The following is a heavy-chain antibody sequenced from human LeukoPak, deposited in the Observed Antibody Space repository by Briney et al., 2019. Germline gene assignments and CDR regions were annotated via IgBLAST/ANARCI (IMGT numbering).Heavy chain of an antibody. Sequence: SETLSLTCTVSGYSISSGYYWGWIRQPPGKGLEWIGNIYHSGSTYYNPSLKSRVTMSEDTSKNQFSLKLSSVTAADTAVYYCARGVYDFWSGYYLEAGDYYYYYMDVWGKGTKVTVSS. J-gene: IGHJ6*03. CDR3: ARGVYDFWSGYYLEAGDYYYYYMDV. D-gene: IGHD3-3*01. CDR1: GYSISSGYY. V-gene: IGHV4-38-2*02. CDR2: IYHSGST.